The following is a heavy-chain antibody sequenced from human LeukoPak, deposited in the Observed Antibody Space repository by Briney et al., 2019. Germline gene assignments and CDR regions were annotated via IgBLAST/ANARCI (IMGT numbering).Heavy chain of an antibody. CDR2: ISAYNGRT. D-gene: IGHD1-26*01. CDR3: ARGGTYYPCIDY. V-gene: IGHV1-18*01. CDR1: GYTFTSSY. Sequence: ASVKVSCKASGYTFTSSYINWVRQAPGQRLEWMGWISAYNGRTNYAQKVQGRVTMTTDSPTSPAYMDLTSLRSDDTAVYYCARGGTYYPCIDYWGQGTLVTVSS. J-gene: IGHJ4*02.